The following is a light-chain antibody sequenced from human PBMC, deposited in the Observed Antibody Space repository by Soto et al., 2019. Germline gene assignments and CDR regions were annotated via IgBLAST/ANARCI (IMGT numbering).Light chain of an antibody. Sequence: DIVMTQSPDSLAVSLGERATINCKSSESLLYRSISKNSLAWYQQKPGQPPKLLISWTSTRESGVPDRFSGSGSGTDFTLTISSLQAEDVAVYYCHQYHSFPFTFGPGTRVEIK. J-gene: IGKJ3*01. CDR3: HQYHSFPFT. V-gene: IGKV4-1*01. CDR2: WTS. CDR1: ESLLYRSISKNS.